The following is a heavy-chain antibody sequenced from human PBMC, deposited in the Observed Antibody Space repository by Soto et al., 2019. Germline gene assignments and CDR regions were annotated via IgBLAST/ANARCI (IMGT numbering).Heavy chain of an antibody. CDR2: ISGSGGRR. CDR3: ARDREVMGATRGVY. V-gene: IGHV3-23*04. CDR1: GFTFSDYA. D-gene: IGHD1-26*01. Sequence: EVQLVESGGGLVRPGGSLRLSCAASGFTFSDYAMSWVRQAPGKGHEWVSGISGSGGRRNYADSVKGRFSISRDNSEKTLYLEMNALRAEDTAVYYCARDREVMGATRGVYWGQGILVTVSS. J-gene: IGHJ4*02.